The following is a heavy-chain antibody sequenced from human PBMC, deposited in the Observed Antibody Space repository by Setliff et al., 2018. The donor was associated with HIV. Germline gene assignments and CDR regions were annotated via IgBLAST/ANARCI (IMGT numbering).Heavy chain of an antibody. CDR3: ARVKSIKTTLVRLWPRFDL. Sequence: PSETLSLTCAVYGGPSTDHYWNWIRQSPGMGLEWIGEINHSGSIIYDPSLQSRVTMSVDTSKNQFSLKVRSLTAADTGLYYCARVKSIKTTLVRLWPRFDLWGQGTQVTVSS. D-gene: IGHD3-10*01. J-gene: IGHJ5*02. CDR2: INHSGSI. V-gene: IGHV4-34*01. CDR1: GGPSTDHY.